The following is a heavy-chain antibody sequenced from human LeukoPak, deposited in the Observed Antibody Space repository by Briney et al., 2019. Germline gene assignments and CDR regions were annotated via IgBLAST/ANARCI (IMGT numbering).Heavy chain of an antibody. CDR3: ARHPLLYYDFWSGYHDYYYYYMDV. CDR1: GFTFSSYW. J-gene: IGHJ6*03. V-gene: IGHV3-7*01. Sequence: PGGSLRLSCAASGFTFSSYWMSWVRQAPGKGLEWVANIKQDGSEKYYVDSVKGRFTISRDNAKNSLYLQMSSLRAEDTAVYYCARHPLLYYDFWSGYHDYYYYYMDVWGKGTTVTVSS. CDR2: IKQDGSEK. D-gene: IGHD3-3*01.